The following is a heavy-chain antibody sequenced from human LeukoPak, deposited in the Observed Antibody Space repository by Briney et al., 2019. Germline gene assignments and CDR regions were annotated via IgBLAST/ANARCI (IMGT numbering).Heavy chain of an antibody. D-gene: IGHD3-10*01. CDR3: ARMRGGRFGDFDY. Sequence: GGSLRLSCAASGFTFSSYWMHWVRQAPGKGLVWVSRINSDGSSTSYADSVKGRFTISRDNAKNTLYLQMNSLRAEDTAVYYCARMRGGRFGDFDYWGQGTLVTVSS. CDR1: GFTFSSYW. CDR2: INSDGSST. J-gene: IGHJ4*02. V-gene: IGHV3-74*01.